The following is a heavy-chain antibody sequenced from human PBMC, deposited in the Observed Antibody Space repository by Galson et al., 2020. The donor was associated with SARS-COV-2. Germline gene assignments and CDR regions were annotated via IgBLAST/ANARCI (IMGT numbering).Heavy chain of an antibody. CDR2: VNWNGGST. Sequence: GGSLRLSCAASGFTFDDYGMSWVRQAPGKGLEWVSGVNWNGGSTGYADSVKGRFTISRDNAKKSLNLQMNSLRVEDTDLYYCARDVPWSEGYDSSQADDALDIWGQGTMVTVSS. D-gene: IGHD3-22*01. CDR1: GFTFDDYG. CDR3: ARDVPWSEGYDSSQADDALDI. J-gene: IGHJ3*02. V-gene: IGHV3-20*04.